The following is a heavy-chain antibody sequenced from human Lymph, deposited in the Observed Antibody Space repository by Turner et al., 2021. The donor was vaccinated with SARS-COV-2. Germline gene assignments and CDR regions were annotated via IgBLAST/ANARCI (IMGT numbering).Heavy chain of an antibody. V-gene: IGHV4-39*02. CDR1: GGSLSSSSYY. Sequence: LQLQESGPGLGKPSETLSLTCTVSGGSLSSSSYYWGWLRQPPGKGLGWIGSISYGGSTYYNPTLKSRVTISVDTYKNHFSLKLSSVTAADTALYYCAIRRWLRGPIDYWGQGTLVTVSS. CDR2: ISYGGST. J-gene: IGHJ4*02. D-gene: IGHD5-12*01. CDR3: AIRRWLRGPIDY.